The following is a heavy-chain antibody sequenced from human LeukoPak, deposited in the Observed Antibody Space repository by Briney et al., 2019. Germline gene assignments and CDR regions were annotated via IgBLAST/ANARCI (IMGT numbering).Heavy chain of an antibody. J-gene: IGHJ4*02. CDR3: AKRGVVIRVILVGFHKEAYYFDS. CDR2: ISDRGSRT. CDR1: GITLSNYG. V-gene: IGHV3-23*01. D-gene: IGHD3-22*01. Sequence: PGGSLRLSCAVSGITLSNYGMSWVRQAPGKGLEWVAGISDRGSRTNYAASVKGRFTISTDNPKNTLYLQMNSLRAEDTAVYFCAKRGVVIRVILVGFHKEAYYFDSWGQGALVTVSS.